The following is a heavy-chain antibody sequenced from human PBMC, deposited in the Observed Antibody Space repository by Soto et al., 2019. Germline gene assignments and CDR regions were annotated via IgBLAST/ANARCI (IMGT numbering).Heavy chain of an antibody. CDR1: GYTFTGYY. V-gene: IGHV1-2*04. CDR2: INPNSGGT. CDR3: ARGEDGHKTRYNWFDP. Sequence: ASVKVSCKASGYTFTGYYMHWVRQAPGQGLEWMGWINPNSGGTNYAQKFQGWVTMTRDTSISTAYMELSRLGSDDTAVYYCARGEDGHKTRYNWFDPWGQGTLVTVSS. J-gene: IGHJ5*02.